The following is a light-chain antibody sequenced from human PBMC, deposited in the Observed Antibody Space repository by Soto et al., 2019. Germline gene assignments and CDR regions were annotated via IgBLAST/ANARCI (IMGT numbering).Light chain of an antibody. CDR3: QQYGHSLPWT. CDR2: GAS. CDR1: QSMTTTY. Sequence: EIVLTQSPGTLSLSPGERATLSCRASQSMTTTYLAWYQQKPGQAPRPLIYGASSRATDIPDRFSGSGSGTDFTLTISRLEPEDFAVYYCQQYGHSLPWTFGQGTKVEI. J-gene: IGKJ1*01. V-gene: IGKV3-20*01.